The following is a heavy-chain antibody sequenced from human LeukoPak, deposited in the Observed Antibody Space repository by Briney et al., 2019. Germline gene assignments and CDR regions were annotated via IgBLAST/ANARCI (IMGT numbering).Heavy chain of an antibody. V-gene: IGHV3-11*01. CDR1: GFTFSDYY. Sequence: PGGSLRLSCAASGFTFSDYYMSWIRQAPGKGLEWVSYISSSGSTIYYADSVKGRFTISRNNAKNSLYLQMNSLRAEDTAVYYCARVWELWTVFDYWGQGTLVTVSS. CDR3: ARVWELWTVFDY. CDR2: ISSSGSTI. J-gene: IGHJ4*02. D-gene: IGHD1-26*01.